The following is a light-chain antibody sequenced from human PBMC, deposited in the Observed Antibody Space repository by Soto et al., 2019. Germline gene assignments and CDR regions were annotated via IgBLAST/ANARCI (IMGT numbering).Light chain of an antibody. J-gene: IGKJ1*01. CDR2: DAS. CDR1: QGISNW. CDR3: QQFRGT. V-gene: IGKV1-5*01. Sequence: DIQMTQSPSTLSASVGDGVTITCRASQGISNWLAWYQQKPGKAPKLLIYDASTLETGVPSRFSGSGSGTEFTLTISSLLPDDFATYYCQQFRGTFGPGTKVEIE.